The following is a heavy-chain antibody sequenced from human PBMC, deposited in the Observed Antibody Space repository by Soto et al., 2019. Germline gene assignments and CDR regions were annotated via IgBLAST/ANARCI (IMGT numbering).Heavy chain of an antibody. CDR1: GGSISSSSYY. D-gene: IGHD6-19*01. J-gene: IGHJ1*01. V-gene: IGHV4-39*01. CDR2: IYYSGRT. Sequence: QLQLQESGPGLVKPSETLSLTCTVSGGSISSSSYYWGWIRQPPGKGLEWIGSIYYSGRTYYNPTLKSRVTITVDTSKNQFSLKLSCVPAADTAVYYCASAGYSSGWYVFQHWGQGTLVTVSS. CDR3: ASAGYSSGWYVFQH.